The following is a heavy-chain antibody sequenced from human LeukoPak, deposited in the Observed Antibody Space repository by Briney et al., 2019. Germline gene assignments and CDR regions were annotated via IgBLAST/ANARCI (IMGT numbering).Heavy chain of an antibody. CDR3: ARGVYGGNSEGWFDP. V-gene: IGHV4-31*03. Sequence: SQTPPLTCTVSGGSISSGGYYWSWIRQHPGKGLEWIGYIYYSGTTYYNPSLKSRVTISVDTSKNQFSLKLSSVTAADTAVYYCARGVYGGNSEGWFDPWGQGTLVTVSS. J-gene: IGHJ5*02. CDR1: GGSISSGGYY. CDR2: IYYSGTT. D-gene: IGHD4-23*01.